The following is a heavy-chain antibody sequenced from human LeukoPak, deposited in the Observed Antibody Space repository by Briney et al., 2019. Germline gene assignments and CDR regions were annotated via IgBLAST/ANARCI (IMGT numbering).Heavy chain of an antibody. J-gene: IGHJ4*02. CDR2: MYYSGSN. Sequence: SETLSLTCTVSGGSFRSSSYYWGWIRQPPGKGLEGLSSMYYSGSNYYNPSLKSRVTISVDTSRNQFSLKLSSVNAAATAVYYCARGRRSSRIAVAGTIVYWGQGTLVTVSS. CDR1: GGSFRSSSYY. D-gene: IGHD6-19*01. CDR3: ARGRRSSRIAVAGTIVY. V-gene: IGHV4-39*01.